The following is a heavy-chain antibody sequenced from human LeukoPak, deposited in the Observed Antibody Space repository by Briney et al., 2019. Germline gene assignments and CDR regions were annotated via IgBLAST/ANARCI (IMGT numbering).Heavy chain of an antibody. J-gene: IGHJ5*02. V-gene: IGHV1-46*01. CDR1: GYTFTSYY. Sequence: GASVKVSCTASGYTFTSYYMHWVRQAPGQGLEWMGIINPSGGSTSYAQKFQGRVTMTRDTSTSTVYMELSSLRSEDTAVYYCAREADTTGTTLSWFDPWGQGTLVTVSS. CDR3: AREADTTGTTLSWFDP. D-gene: IGHD1-1*01. CDR2: INPSGGST.